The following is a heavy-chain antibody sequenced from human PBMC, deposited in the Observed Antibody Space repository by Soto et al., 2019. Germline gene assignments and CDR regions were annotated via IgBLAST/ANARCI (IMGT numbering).Heavy chain of an antibody. D-gene: IGHD5-18*01. J-gene: IGHJ4*02. CDR2: TYYRSKWYN. Sequence: QVQLQQSGPGLVKPSQTLSLTCAISGDSVSSNSVTWNWIRQSPSRGLEWLGRTYYRSKWYNEYAVSVQSRITIHPAPSKNQCSRQLNSVAPEDTAAYYCARGPYTYGRPSDYWGQGTLVTVFS. CDR3: ARGPYTYGRPSDY. CDR1: GDSVSSNSVT. V-gene: IGHV6-1*01.